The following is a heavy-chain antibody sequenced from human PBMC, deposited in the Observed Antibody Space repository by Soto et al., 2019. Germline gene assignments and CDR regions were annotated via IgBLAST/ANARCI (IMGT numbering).Heavy chain of an antibody. CDR2: ISGSGGST. Sequence: EVQLLESGGGLVQPGGSLRLSCAASGFTFSSYAMSWVRQAPGKGLEWVSAISGSGGSTYYADSVKGRFTISRDNSRHTVYLKLSSLRAEDTAEYCCAKGMGRGEDWGQGTLVTVSS. CDR1: GFTFSSYA. CDR3: AKGMGRGED. J-gene: IGHJ4*02. D-gene: IGHD3-10*01. V-gene: IGHV3-23*01.